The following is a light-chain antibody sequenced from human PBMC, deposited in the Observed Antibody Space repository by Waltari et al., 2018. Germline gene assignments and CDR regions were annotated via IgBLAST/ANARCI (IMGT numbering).Light chain of an antibody. J-gene: IGKJ1*01. CDR1: QNIDNY. Sequence: DIQMTQSPSSLSASVGDRVPITCRASQNIDNYLNWYQQKEGKAPRLLMYSASSLQSGGPSRFRGSVSETGFTLTITSLQPEHSATYFCEQCYKSPATFGQGTRVQIK. CDR3: EQCYKSPAT. CDR2: SAS. V-gene: IGKV1-39*01.